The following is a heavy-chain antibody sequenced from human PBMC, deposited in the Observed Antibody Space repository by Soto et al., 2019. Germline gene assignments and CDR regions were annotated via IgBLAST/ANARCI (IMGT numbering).Heavy chain of an antibody. CDR2: INTGNGNT. CDR3: ARQGYCSSTSCPNPPDNWFAP. CDR1: GYNFATYA. Sequence: ASVKVSCKASGYNFATYAIHWMRQAPGQRLEWMGWINTGNGNTKYSQKFQGRVTINRDTSASTAYMELSSLRSEDTAVYYCARQGYCSSTSCPNPPDNWFAPWGQGGLVTVSS. V-gene: IGHV1-3*04. J-gene: IGHJ5*02. D-gene: IGHD2-2*01.